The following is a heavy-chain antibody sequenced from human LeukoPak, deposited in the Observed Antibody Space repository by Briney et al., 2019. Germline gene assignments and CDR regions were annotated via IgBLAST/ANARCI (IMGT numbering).Heavy chain of an antibody. V-gene: IGHV3-23*01. Sequence: GGPLRLSCAPSGFTFKTYGMSWVRQAPGKGLEWVSAISAGGGSTYYADSVKGRFTISRDNSKNTLYLQLNSLRAEDTAVYYCAKAGGWTNYFDYWGQGTLVTVSS. D-gene: IGHD6-19*01. CDR2: ISAGGGST. J-gene: IGHJ4*02. CDR1: GFTFKTYG. CDR3: AKAGGWTNYFDY.